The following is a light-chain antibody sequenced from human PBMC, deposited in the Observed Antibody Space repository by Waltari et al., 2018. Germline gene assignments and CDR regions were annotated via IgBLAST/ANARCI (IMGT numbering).Light chain of an antibody. CDR2: AAS. V-gene: IGKV1-39*01. CDR3: QQSYSTPWT. CDR1: QSISSY. J-gene: IGKJ1*01. Sequence: DIQMTQSPSSLSASVGDRVIITCRASQSISSYLNWYQQKPGKAPKLLIYAASSLQSGVPSRFSGSGSGTDFTLTISSLQPEDFATYYCQQSYSTPWTFGQGTKVEIK.